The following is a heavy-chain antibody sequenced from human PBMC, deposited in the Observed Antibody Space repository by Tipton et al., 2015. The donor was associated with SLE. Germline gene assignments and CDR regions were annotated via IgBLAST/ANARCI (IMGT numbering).Heavy chain of an antibody. CDR2: IRSKPYGATT. Sequence: SLRLSCTTSGFTFGDYAMSWVRQAPGKGLEWVGFIRSKPYGATTEYAASVKGRFTISRDNAKNSLFLQMNSLRAEDTAVYYCARDLPDYWGHGTLVSVSS. J-gene: IGHJ4*03. CDR1: GFTFGDYA. CDR3: ARDLPDY. V-gene: IGHV3-49*04.